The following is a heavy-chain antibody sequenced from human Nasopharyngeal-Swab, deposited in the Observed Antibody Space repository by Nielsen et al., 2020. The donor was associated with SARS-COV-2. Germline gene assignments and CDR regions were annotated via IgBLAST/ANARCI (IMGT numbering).Heavy chain of an antibody. D-gene: IGHD2-8*01. V-gene: IGHV3-30-3*01. CDR2: ISYDGSNK. Sequence: GESLKISCAASGFTFSSYAMHWVRQAPGKGLERVAVISYDGSNKYYADSVKGRFTISRDNSKNTLYLQMNSLRAEDTAVYYCARISSRGGYCTNGVCSALDYWGQGTLVTVSS. CDR3: ARISSRGGYCTNGVCSALDY. J-gene: IGHJ4*02. CDR1: GFTFSSYA.